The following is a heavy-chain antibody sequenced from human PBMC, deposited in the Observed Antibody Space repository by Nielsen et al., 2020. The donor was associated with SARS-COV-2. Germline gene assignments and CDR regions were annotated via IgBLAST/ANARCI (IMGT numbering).Heavy chain of an antibody. D-gene: IGHD4-17*01. J-gene: IGHJ6*03. CDR1: GDSVSSSSAA. CDR2: TYYRSKWYN. V-gene: IGHV6-1*01. Sequence: LRISCAISGDSVSSSSAAWNWIRQSPSRGLEWLGRTYYRSKWYNDYAVSVKSRITINPDTSKNQFSLHLNSVTPEDTAVYYCARARGAYGDYYYYYTDVWGKGTTVTVSS. CDR3: ARARGAYGDYYYYYTDV.